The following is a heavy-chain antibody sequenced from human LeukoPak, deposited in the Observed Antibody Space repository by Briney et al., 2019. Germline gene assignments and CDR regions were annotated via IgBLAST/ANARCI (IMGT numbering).Heavy chain of an antibody. J-gene: IGHJ4*02. D-gene: IGHD2-21*01. Sequence: SVKVSCKVSGYTLTELSMHWVRQAPGQGLEWMGGIIPIFGTANYAQKFQGRVTITADESTSTAYMELSSLRSEDTAVYYCWGGGWKKPFDYWGQGTLVTVSS. V-gene: IGHV1-69*13. CDR1: GYTLTELS. CDR3: WGGGWKKPFDY. CDR2: IIPIFGTA.